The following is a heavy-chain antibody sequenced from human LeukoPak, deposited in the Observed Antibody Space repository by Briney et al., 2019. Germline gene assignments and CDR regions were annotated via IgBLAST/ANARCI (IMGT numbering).Heavy chain of an antibody. Sequence: GGSLRLSCAASGFTFSIYAMNWARQAPGKGLEWVSSISGSGGSTYYADSVKGRFTISRDNSKNTLYLQMNNLRGEDTAVFYCAKGAGRSVSNVWLCRWGQGILVTV. CDR3: AKGAGRSVSNVWLCR. V-gene: IGHV3-23*01. CDR2: ISGSGGST. J-gene: IGHJ4*02. CDR1: GFTFSIYA. D-gene: IGHD5/OR15-5a*01.